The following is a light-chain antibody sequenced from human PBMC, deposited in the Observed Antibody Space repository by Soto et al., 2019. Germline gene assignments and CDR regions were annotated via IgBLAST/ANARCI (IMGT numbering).Light chain of an antibody. CDR1: QSVSGW. J-gene: IGKJ1*01. Sequence: DIQMTQSPSTLSASVGDRVTITCRASQSVSGWLAWYQQKPGKAPKLLVYDASSLESGVPSRFSGSGSGAEFTLTISSLQPDDFATYYCQQYNFYSTFGQGTKVDIK. CDR2: DAS. CDR3: QQYNFYST. V-gene: IGKV1-5*01.